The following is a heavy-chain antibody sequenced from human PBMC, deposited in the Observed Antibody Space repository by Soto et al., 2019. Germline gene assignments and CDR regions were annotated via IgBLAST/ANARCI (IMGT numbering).Heavy chain of an antibody. CDR3: ARGIGWMSYTKHIAY. CDR2: IYYTGTT. Sequence: PSETLSLTCAVSGVSVNSDNWWTWVRQPPGKALEWIGQIYYTGTTNYNPSLKSRVTISVDKSKNQFSLNLTSVTAADTAVYYCARGIGWMSYTKHIAYWGQGTLVTVSS. J-gene: IGHJ4*02. V-gene: IGHV4-4*02. D-gene: IGHD1-26*01. CDR1: GVSVNSDNW.